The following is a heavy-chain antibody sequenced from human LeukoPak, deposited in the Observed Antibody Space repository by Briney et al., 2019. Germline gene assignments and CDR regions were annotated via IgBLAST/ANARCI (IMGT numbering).Heavy chain of an antibody. V-gene: IGHV1-8*02. CDR3: ARPLCSGGSCPHYAFDI. D-gene: IGHD2-15*01. CDR1: GYTFTGYY. J-gene: IGHJ3*02. CDR2: MNPNSGNT. Sequence: ASVKVSCKASGYTFTGYYMHWVRQAPGQGLEWMVWMNPNSGNTGYAQKFQGRFTMTRNTSISTAYMELSSRRSEDTAVYYCARPLCSGGSCPHYAFDIWGQGTMVTVSS.